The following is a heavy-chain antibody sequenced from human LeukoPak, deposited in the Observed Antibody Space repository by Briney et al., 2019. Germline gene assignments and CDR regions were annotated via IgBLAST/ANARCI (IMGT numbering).Heavy chain of an antibody. V-gene: IGHV4-39*07. J-gene: IGHJ4*02. CDR1: GGSFTTYY. CDR2: IYYSGST. CDR3: ARSNKKREKSFDY. Sequence: PSETLSLTCTVSGGSFTTYYWGWVRQSPGKGLEWIGIIYYSGSTYYSPSLESRVTISVDTSKNQFSLKLSSVTAADTAVYYCARSNKKREKSFDYWGQGTLGTVSS. D-gene: IGHD1-26*01.